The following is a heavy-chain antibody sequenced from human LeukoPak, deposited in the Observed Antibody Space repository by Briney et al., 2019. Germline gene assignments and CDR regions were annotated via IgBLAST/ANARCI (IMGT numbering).Heavy chain of an antibody. CDR3: AKCKTGIAAAGRGYYFDY. J-gene: IGHJ4*02. CDR1: GFTFSSYA. V-gene: IGHV3-23*01. D-gene: IGHD6-13*01. Sequence: GGSLRLSCAASGFTFSSYAMSWVRQAPGKGLEWVSAISGSGGSTYYADSVKGRFTISRDNSKNTLYLQMNSLRAEDTAVYYCAKCKTGIAAAGRGYYFDYWGQGTLVTVSS. CDR2: ISGSGGST.